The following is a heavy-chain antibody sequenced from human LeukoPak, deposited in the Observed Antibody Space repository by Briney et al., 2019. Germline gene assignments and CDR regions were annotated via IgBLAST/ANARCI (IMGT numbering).Heavy chain of an antibody. Sequence: GGSLTLSCSASGFTFSSYAMHRVRQAPGKGLEYVSAISSNGGSTYYADSVKGRFTISRDNSKNTLYLQMSSLRAEDTAVYYCVKGEGTYSSGWYSIVYWGQGTLVTASS. V-gene: IGHV3-64D*06. J-gene: IGHJ4*02. CDR3: VKGEGTYSSGWYSIVY. D-gene: IGHD6-19*01. CDR2: ISSNGGST. CDR1: GFTFSSYA.